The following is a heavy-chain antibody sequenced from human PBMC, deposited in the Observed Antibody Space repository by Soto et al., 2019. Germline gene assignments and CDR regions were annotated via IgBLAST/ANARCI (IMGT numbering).Heavy chain of an antibody. CDR3: ASSKSGGSYYCDY. J-gene: IGHJ4*02. D-gene: IGHD1-26*01. Sequence: QVQLQESGPGLVKPSGTLSLTCAVSGGSITSTDWWSWVRQPPGKGLEWIGEIYHGGSTNYNPSLKGRVTISVDRSKNQFSLKLTSVTAADTAVYYCASSKSGGSYYCDYWGQGTLVTVSS. CDR1: GGSITSTDW. CDR2: IYHGGST. V-gene: IGHV4-4*02.